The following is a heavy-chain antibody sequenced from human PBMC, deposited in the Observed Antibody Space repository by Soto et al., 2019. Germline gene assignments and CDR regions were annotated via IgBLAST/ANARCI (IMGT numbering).Heavy chain of an antibody. CDR1: GDSVSSNSAA. J-gene: IGHJ6*03. CDR2: TYYRSKWYN. D-gene: IGHD2-2*01. V-gene: IGHV6-1*01. CDR3: ARYGPNCSSTSCYADYYYYMDV. Sequence: SQTLSLTCAISGDSVSSNSAAWNWIRQSPSRGLEWLGRTYYRSKWYNDYAVSVKSRITINPDTSKNQFSLQLNSVTPEDTAVYYCARYGPNCSSTSCYADYYYYMDVWGKGTTVTVSS.